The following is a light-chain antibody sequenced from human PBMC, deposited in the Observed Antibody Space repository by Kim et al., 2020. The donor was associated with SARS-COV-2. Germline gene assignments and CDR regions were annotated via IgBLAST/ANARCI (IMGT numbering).Light chain of an antibody. V-gene: IGLV2-14*01. J-gene: IGLJ1*01. Sequence: QSALTQPASVSGSPGQSITISCTGTSSDVGGYNYVSWYQQHPGKAPKLMIYDVSKRPSGVSNRFSGSKSGNTASLTISGLQAEDEADYYCSSYTSSSTWVFGTGTKV. CDR2: DVS. CDR1: SSDVGGYNY. CDR3: SSYTSSSTWV.